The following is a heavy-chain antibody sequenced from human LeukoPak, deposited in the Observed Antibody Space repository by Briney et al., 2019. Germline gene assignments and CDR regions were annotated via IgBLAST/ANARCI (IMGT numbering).Heavy chain of an antibody. J-gene: IGHJ6*04. CDR3: ARRALRYCSSTSCPAQYYGVDV. V-gene: IGHV3-7*03. Sequence: GGSLRLSCAASGFIFSSYWMSWVRQAPGKGLEWVANIKEDGSEKYYVDSVKGRFTISRDNAKNSLYLKTNSLRAEATAVYYCARRALRYCSSTSCPAQYYGVDVWGKGTTVTVSS. D-gene: IGHD2-2*01. CDR1: GFIFSSYW. CDR2: IKEDGSEK.